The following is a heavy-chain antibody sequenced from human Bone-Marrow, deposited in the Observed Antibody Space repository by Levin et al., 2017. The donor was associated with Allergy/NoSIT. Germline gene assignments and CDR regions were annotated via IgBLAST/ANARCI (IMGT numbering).Heavy chain of an antibody. V-gene: IGHV4-28*03. J-gene: IGHJ4*02. D-gene: IGHD5-24*01. CDR3: ATDPADRNGYFPSYFDS. Sequence: PSETLSLTCTVSSGSITSNPYFWGWIRLPPGKGLEWVGSIYYSGSTYHSGTTYFNPSLKSRVNVSLDTSMNQFSLTLTSVTAADTAVYYCATDPADRNGYFPSYFDSWGQGIQVTVSS. CDR1: SGSITSNPYF. CDR2: IYYSGSTY.